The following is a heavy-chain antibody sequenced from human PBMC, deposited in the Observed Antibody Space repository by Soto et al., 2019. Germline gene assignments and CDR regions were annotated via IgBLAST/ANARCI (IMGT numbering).Heavy chain of an antibody. CDR2: FYYSGGT. CDR3: AREGRMGTFDY. CDR1: GGSVSGGSYF. J-gene: IGHJ4*02. V-gene: IGHV4-61*01. D-gene: IGHD1-1*01. Sequence: QVQLQESGPGLVRPSETLSLTCTVSGGSVSGGSYFWSWVRQPPGKGLEWIGYFYYSGGTKNNPSLKXRXTXSXXTSKNQFSLKLNSVTAADTAVYYCAREGRMGTFDYWGQGALVTVSS.